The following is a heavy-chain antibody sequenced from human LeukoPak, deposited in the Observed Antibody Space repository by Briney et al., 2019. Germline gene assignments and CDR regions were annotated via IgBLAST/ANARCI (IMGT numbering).Heavy chain of an antibody. V-gene: IGHV4-59*12. CDR1: GXSIXXXX. CDR3: ARSRQGSGLLNY. J-gene: IGHJ4*02. D-gene: IGHD3-10*01. CDR2: IYHTGST. Sequence: VXGXSIXXXXWSWXXXXPXXXXEWIGYIYHTGSTSYNPSLKGRVTISVDTSKNQFSLKLSSVTAADTAVYYCARSRQGSGLLNYWGQGNLVAVSS.